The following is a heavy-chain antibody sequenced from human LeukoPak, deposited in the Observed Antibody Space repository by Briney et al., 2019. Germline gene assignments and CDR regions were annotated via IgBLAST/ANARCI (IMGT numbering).Heavy chain of an antibody. CDR3: ARAVSSYYYYYMDV. CDR2: VFHSGST. D-gene: IGHD6-6*01. Sequence: SSETLSLTCAVSGASVSGSNYYWGWIRQPPGKGLEWIGSVFHSGSTYYNPSLKSRVTISVDTSKNQFSLKLSSVTAADTAVYYCARAVSSYYYYYMDVWGKGTTVTVSS. J-gene: IGHJ6*03. V-gene: IGHV4-39*07. CDR1: GASVSGSNYY.